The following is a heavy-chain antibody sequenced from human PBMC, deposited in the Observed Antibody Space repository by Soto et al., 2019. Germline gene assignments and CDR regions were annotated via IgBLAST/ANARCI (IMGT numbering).Heavy chain of an antibody. CDR3: TRHGVGAPPFDY. CDR2: IRSKANSYAT. D-gene: IGHD1-26*01. J-gene: IGHJ4*02. CDR1: GFTFSGSA. Sequence: GGSLRLSCAASGFTFSGSAMHWVRQASGKGLEWVGRIRSKANSYATAYAASVKGRFTISRDDSKNTAYLQMNSLKTEDTAVYYCTRHGVGAPPFDYWGQGTPVTVSS. V-gene: IGHV3-73*01.